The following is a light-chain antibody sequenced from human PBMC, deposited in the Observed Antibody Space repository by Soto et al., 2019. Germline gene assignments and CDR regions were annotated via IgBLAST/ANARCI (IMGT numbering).Light chain of an antibody. J-gene: IGKJ2*01. CDR1: QSVRDN. CDR3: QQHNDWPPST. V-gene: IGKV3-15*01. Sequence: ETLMTQSPATLSVSPGERATLSCRASQSVRDNLAWYQQKPGRAPRLLIYGASTRAPGIPDRFSGSGFGTEFSLTISSLQSEDFAVYYCQQHNDWPPSTFGQGTKLEIK. CDR2: GAS.